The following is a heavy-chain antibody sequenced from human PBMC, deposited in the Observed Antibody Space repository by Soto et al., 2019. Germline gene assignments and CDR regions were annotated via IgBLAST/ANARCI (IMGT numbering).Heavy chain of an antibody. CDR1: GFSLSTSGVA. CDR2: IYWDDDR. J-gene: IGHJ5*02. CDR3: AHRVPIEGHFDP. V-gene: IGHV2-5*02. Sequence: QITLKESGPTLVKPTQTLTLTCSFSGFSLSTSGVAVGWIRQPPGKALEWLAVIYWDDDRRYSPSLKSRLTINKDTSKNQVVLTMTNMDPVDTATYYCAHRVPIEGHFDPWGQGTLVTVSS.